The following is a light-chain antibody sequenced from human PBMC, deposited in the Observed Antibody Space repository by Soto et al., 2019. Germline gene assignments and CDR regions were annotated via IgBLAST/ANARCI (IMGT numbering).Light chain of an antibody. J-gene: IGKJ5*01. CDR2: AAS. Sequence: QRTHAPSSLSASARDRFTITSRASQSISSYLNWYQQKPGKAPNLLIYAASSLRSGVPSRFSGSGSGTDFTLTISSLQPEDSATYYCQQSYGTPIIFGQGTRLEI. CDR3: QQSYGTPII. CDR1: QSISSY. V-gene: IGKV1-39*01.